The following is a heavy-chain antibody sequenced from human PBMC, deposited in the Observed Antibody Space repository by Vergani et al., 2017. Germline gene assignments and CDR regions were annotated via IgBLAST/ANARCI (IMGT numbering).Heavy chain of an antibody. CDR3: ARHGSSWSPYWYFDL. CDR1: GYSFTSYW. J-gene: IGHJ2*01. Sequence: EVQLVQSGAEVKKHGESLKISCKGSGYSFTSYWIGWVRQMPGKGLEWMGIIYPGDSDTRYSPSFQGQVTISADKSISTAYLQWSSLKASDTAMYYCARHGSSWSPYWYFDLWGRGTLVTVSS. CDR2: IYPGDSDT. D-gene: IGHD6-13*01. V-gene: IGHV5-51*01.